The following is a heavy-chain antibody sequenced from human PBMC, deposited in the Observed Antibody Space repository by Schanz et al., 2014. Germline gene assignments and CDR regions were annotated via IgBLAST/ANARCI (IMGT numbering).Heavy chain of an antibody. D-gene: IGHD4-17*01. CDR2: IYYSGNT. J-gene: IGHJ3*02. Sequence: LQLQESGSGLMKPSQTLSLTCAVSGGSISSGGYSWNWIRQSPGKGLEWIGHIYYSGNTYYNPPRKSRVDQSLDPSQSQFGPKLRYMCAADTAVYYCARDRGHDDLPGDIWGQGTMVTVSS. CDR1: GGSISSGGYS. V-gene: IGHV4-30-2*06. CDR3: ARDRGHDDLPGDI.